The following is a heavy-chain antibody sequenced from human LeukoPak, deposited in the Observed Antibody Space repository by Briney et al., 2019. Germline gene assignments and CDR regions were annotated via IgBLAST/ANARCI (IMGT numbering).Heavy chain of an antibody. Sequence: GGSLRLSCAASGFTFSSYAMHWVRQAPGKGLEWVAVISYDGSNKYYADSVKGRFTISRDNSKNTLYLRMNSLRAEDTAVYYCARVPSARDYGDYAWFDYWGQGTLVTVSS. D-gene: IGHD4-17*01. J-gene: IGHJ4*02. V-gene: IGHV3-30-3*01. CDR2: ISYDGSNK. CDR1: GFTFSSYA. CDR3: ARVPSARDYGDYAWFDY.